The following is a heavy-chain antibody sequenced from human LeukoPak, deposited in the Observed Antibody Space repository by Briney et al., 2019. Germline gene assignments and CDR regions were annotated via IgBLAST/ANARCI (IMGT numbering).Heavy chain of an antibody. CDR2: IKRDGSEK. J-gene: IGHJ4*02. D-gene: IGHD3-3*01. CDR1: GFTFSSYW. Sequence: GGSLRLSCAASGFTFSSYWMSWVRQAPGKGLEWVANIKRDGSEKYYVDSVKGRFTISRDNAKNSLYLQMNSLRAEDTAVYYWARFRGSGPFDYWGQGTLVTVSS. CDR3: ARFRGSGPFDY. V-gene: IGHV3-7*01.